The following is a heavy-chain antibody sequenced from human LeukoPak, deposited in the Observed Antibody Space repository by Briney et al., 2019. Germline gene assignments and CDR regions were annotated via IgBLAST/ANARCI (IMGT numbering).Heavy chain of an antibody. CDR2: IYYSGST. CDR1: GGSISSDAYY. Sequence: SETLSLTCTVSGGSISSDAYYWSWIRQHPGKGLEWIGYIYYSGSTYYNPSLKSRVTISVDTSKNQFSLKLSSVTAADTAVYYCASNYGSSGYYHSVVGYWGQGTLVTVSS. V-gene: IGHV4-31*03. D-gene: IGHD3-22*01. J-gene: IGHJ4*02. CDR3: ASNYGSSGYYHSVVGY.